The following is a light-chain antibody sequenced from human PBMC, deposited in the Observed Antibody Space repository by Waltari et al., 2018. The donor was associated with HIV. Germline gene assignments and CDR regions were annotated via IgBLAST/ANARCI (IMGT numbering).Light chain of an antibody. V-gene: IGLV3-27*01. J-gene: IGLJ3*02. Sequence: SYELTQPSSMSVSPGQTARTHSSGDVLAKNYARWFQQKPGQAPVLLIYKDNERPSGIPERFSGSSSGTTVTLTISGAQVDDEADYYCYSAADNMGVFGGGTKLTVL. CDR2: KDN. CDR1: VLAKNY. CDR3: YSAADNMGV.